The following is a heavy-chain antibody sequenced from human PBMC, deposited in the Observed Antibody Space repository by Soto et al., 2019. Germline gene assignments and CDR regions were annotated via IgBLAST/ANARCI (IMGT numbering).Heavy chain of an antibody. CDR1: GGSISSYY. CDR2: IYYSGST. D-gene: IGHD3-10*01. Sequence: SETLSLTCTVSGGSISSYYWSWIRQHPGKGLEWIGYIYYSGSTNYNPSLKSRVTISVDTSKNQFSLKLSSVTAADSAVYYCASITMVRGVPYWGQGTLVTVSS. V-gene: IGHV4-59*01. CDR3: ASITMVRGVPY. J-gene: IGHJ4*02.